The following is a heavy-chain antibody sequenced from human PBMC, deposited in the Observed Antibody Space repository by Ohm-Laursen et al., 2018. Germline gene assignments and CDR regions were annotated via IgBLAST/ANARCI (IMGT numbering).Heavy chain of an antibody. CDR1: GFTFRSYD. J-gene: IGHJ4*02. CDR2: ISPGGDSV. Sequence: SLRLSCTASGFTFRSYDGSWVRQAQGRGLEWVSVISPGGDSVYYADSVKGRFTISRDNSKNTLYLQMNSLIAEDTAAYYCARDRGLAYWGQGTQVTVSS. V-gene: IGHV3-23*01. D-gene: IGHD3-10*01. CDR3: ARDRGLAY.